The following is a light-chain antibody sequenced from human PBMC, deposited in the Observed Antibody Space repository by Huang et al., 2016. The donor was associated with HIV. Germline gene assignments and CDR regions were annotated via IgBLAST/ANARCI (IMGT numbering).Light chain of an antibody. J-gene: IGKJ3*01. CDR3: QERGNWPRFS. V-gene: IGKV3-11*01. Sequence: EIVLTQSPATLFLSPGERATLSCRARQSVREYLAWYQHKPGQAPRLLSYEASQRATGIPDRFSGSGSGTDFTLTISGLEPEDFAVYYCQERGNWPRFSFGPGTKVDIK. CDR1: QSVREY. CDR2: EAS.